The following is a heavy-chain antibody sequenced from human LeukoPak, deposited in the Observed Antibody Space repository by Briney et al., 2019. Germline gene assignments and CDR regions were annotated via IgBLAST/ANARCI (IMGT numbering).Heavy chain of an antibody. CDR1: GGSISVTPYY. CDR3: ARASTIFGHFAY. D-gene: IGHD3-3*01. CDR2: IYYSGST. V-gene: IGHV4-39*07. J-gene: IGHJ4*02. Sequence: SETLSLTCAISGGSISVTPYYWGWIRQPPGKGLEWIGRIYYSGSTYYNPSLKSRLTISVDTSKNQFSLKLTSVTAADTAVYYCARASTIFGHFAYWGRGTLVTVSS.